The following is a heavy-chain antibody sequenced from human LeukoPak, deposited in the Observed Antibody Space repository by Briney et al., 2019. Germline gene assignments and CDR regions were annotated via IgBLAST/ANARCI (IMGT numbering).Heavy chain of an antibody. CDR3: VVDGSYYFDY. V-gene: IGHV1-2*02. D-gene: IGHD1-26*01. Sequence: ASAKVSCKASGYAFTGYYMHWVRQAPGQGLEWMGWINPNSGGTNYAQKFQGRVTMTRDTSISTAYMELSRLRSDDTAVYYCVVDGSYYFDYWGQGTLVTVSS. CDR2: INPNSGGT. CDR1: GYAFTGYY. J-gene: IGHJ4*02.